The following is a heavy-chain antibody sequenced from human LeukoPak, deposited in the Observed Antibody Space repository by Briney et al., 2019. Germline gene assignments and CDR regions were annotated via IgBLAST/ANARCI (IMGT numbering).Heavy chain of an antibody. CDR2: IYSSGST. J-gene: IGHJ6*02. V-gene: IGHV4-4*07. Sequence: SETLSLTCTVSRGSLSSYYWSWIRQPAGKGLEWIGHIYSSGSTNYSPSLKSRVTMSVDTSKTQFSLKLSSVTGADTGVYYCARALYGGMDVWGQGATVTVSS. CDR1: RGSLSSYY. D-gene: IGHD4-17*01. CDR3: ARALYGGMDV.